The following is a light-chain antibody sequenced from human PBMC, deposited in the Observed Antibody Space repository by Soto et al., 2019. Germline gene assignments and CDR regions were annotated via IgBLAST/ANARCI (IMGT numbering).Light chain of an antibody. V-gene: IGLV2-23*03. Sequence: QSALTQPASVSGSPGQSITISCTGTSRDVGTYNLVSWYQQHPGKAPKLVIYEGSKRPSGVSNRFSGFKSGNTASLTISGLQAEDEAADYCCPFSGGSTFYMLFGGGTKLTVL. CDR1: SRDVGTYNL. CDR2: EGS. J-gene: IGLJ3*02. CDR3: CPFSGGSTFYML.